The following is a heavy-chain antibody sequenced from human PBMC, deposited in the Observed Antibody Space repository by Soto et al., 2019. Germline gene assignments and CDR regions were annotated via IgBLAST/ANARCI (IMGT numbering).Heavy chain of an antibody. J-gene: IGHJ4*02. CDR1: GYTFTSYG. CDR3: ARASIAAAGLYYFDY. Sequence: ASVKVSCKASGYTFTSYGISWVRQAPGQGLEWMGWISAYNGNTNYAQKLQGRVTMTTDTSTSTAYMELRSLRSDDTAVYYCARASIAAAGLYYFDYWGQGTLVTVSS. CDR2: ISAYNGNT. V-gene: IGHV1-18*01. D-gene: IGHD6-13*01.